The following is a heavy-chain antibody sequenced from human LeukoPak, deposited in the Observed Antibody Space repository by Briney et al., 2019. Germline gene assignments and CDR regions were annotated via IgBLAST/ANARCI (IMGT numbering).Heavy chain of an antibody. CDR3: ARYLWFGELFDY. V-gene: IGHV3-11*01. J-gene: IGHJ4*02. CDR2: ISSSGSTI. CDR1: GFTFSDYY. D-gene: IGHD3-10*01. Sequence: GSLRLSCAASGFTFSDYYMSWIRQAPGKGLEWVSYISSSGSTIYYADSAKGRFTISRDNAKNSLYLQMNSLRAEDTAVYYCARYLWFGELFDYWGQGTLVTVSS.